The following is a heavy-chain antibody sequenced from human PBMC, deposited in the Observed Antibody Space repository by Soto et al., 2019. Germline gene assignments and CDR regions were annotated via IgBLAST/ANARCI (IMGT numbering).Heavy chain of an antibody. CDR3: ARDRGGGSLFDGHYGMDV. D-gene: IGHD2-15*01. CDR1: GFIFRDFY. V-gene: IGHV3-11*06. Sequence: GGSLRLSFAASGFIFRDFYMSWIRQVPGKGLEWLSKISSSSSSTDYADSVKGRFTISRDNAKNSLYLQMSSLRAEDTAVYYCARDRGGGSLFDGHYGMDVWRQGTTVT. J-gene: IGHJ6*02. CDR2: ISSSSSST.